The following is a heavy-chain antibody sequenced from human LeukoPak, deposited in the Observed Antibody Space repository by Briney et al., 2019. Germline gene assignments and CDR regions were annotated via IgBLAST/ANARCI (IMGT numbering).Heavy chain of an antibody. J-gene: IGHJ4*02. D-gene: IGHD3-9*01. CDR2: IIPIFGTV. CDR1: GGTFSSYA. V-gene: IGHV1-69*05. CDR3: ARDRDILTGYYSS. Sequence: ASVKVSCKASGGTFSSYAISWVRQAPGQGLEWMGGIIPIFGTVNYAQKFQGRVTITTDESTSTAYMELSSLRSEDTAVYYCARDRDILTGYYSSWGQGTLVTVSS.